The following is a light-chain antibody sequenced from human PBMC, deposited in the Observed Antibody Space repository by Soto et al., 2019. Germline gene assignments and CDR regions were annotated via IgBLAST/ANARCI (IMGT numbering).Light chain of an antibody. CDR3: QQNNRWPHIN. CDR2: GAS. Sequence: VVMRQSPATLSVSPWEAATLSCRASENVRTKVGWYQQKPGQAPRLLIYGASTRATGIPDRFSGSGSGTQFTLTISRLQSEDSAVYFCQQNNRWPHINFGQGTKVDIK. V-gene: IGKV3-15*01. J-gene: IGKJ1*01. CDR1: ENVRTK.